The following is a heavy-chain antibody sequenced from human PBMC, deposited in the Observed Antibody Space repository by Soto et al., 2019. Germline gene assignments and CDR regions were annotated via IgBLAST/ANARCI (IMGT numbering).Heavy chain of an antibody. CDR3: ARDPLRGSPDYFDH. J-gene: IGHJ4*02. Sequence: EVQLVQSGGGSVQPGGSLRLSCAASGFTFTNYWMHWVRQVPGKGLVWVSRIDGVGTGTSYSDSVRGRFTISRDISENTLYLQMNSLRGEDTAVYYCARDPLRGSPDYFDHWGQGTLVTVSS. V-gene: IGHV3-74*01. CDR1: GFTFTNYW. D-gene: IGHD1-1*01. CDR2: IDGVGTGT.